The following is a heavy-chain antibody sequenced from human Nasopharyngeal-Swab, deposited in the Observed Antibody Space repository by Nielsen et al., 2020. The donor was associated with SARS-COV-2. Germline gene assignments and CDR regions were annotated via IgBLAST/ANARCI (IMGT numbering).Heavy chain of an antibody. V-gene: IGHV4-34*01. J-gene: IGHJ4*02. CDR3: ARRGQDTAMDPNGVDY. Sequence: GSLRLSCAVYGGSFSGYYWSWIRQPPGKGLEWIGEINHSGSTNYNPSLKSRVTISVDTSKNQFSLKLSSVTAADTAVYYCARRGQDTAMDPNGVDYWGQGTLVTVSS. D-gene: IGHD5-18*01. CDR2: INHSGST. CDR1: GGSFSGYY.